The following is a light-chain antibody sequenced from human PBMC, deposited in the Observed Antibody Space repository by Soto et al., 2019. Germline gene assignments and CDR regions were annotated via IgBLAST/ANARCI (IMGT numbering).Light chain of an antibody. J-gene: IGKJ1*01. CDR1: QGISNY. Sequence: DIQMTQSPSSRSASVGDRVTITCPASQGISNYLAWYQQKPGKVPKLLIYASSTLQSGVPSRFSGSGYGTDFNLTISSLQTEDVATYYCQKYNNAPRTFGQGTKVDIK. V-gene: IGKV1-27*01. CDR3: QKYNNAPRT. CDR2: ASS.